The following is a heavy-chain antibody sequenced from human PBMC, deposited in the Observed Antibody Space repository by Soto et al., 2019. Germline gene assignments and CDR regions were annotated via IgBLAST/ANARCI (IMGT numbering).Heavy chain of an antibody. CDR2: IKREGGEK. J-gene: IGHJ4*02. CDR1: GFTSNTYW. CDR3: VAGDGWIFDS. V-gene: IGHV3-7*03. Sequence: EVLLVESGGGLVQPGGALRLSCAASGFTSNTYWINWVRQAPGKGLEWVANIKREGGEKNYVDSVEGRFTISKDDAKNSVYLQMNSLRAEDTALYYCVAGDGWIFDSWGQGILVTVSS. D-gene: IGHD2-21*01.